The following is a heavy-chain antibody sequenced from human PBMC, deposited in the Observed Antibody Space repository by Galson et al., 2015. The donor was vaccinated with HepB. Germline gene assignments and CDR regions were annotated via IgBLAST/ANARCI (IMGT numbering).Heavy chain of an antibody. CDR2: IWYDGSNK. CDR1: GFTFSSYG. D-gene: IGHD2-15*01. Sequence: SLRLSCAASGFTFSSYGMHWVRQAPGKGLEWVAVIWYDGSNKYYADSVKGRFTISRDNSKNTLYLQMNSLRAEDTAVYYCARFGGYCSGGSCYSDYWGQGTLVTVSS. CDR3: ARFGGYCSGGSCYSDY. J-gene: IGHJ4*02. V-gene: IGHV3-33*01.